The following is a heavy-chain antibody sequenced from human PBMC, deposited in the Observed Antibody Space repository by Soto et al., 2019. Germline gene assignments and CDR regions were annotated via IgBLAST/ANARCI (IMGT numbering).Heavy chain of an antibody. V-gene: IGHV4-59*08. D-gene: IGHD2-15*01. CDR1: GGSISSYY. CDR2: IYYSGST. CDR3: ATMGTPATGLYFFDY. Sequence: SETLSLTCNVSGGSISSYYWSWIRQPPGKELEWIGYIYYSGSTYYNPSLKSRVTISVDTSKSQFSLNLSFVTAADTAVYYCATMGTPATGLYFFDYWGQGSLVTVSS. J-gene: IGHJ4*02.